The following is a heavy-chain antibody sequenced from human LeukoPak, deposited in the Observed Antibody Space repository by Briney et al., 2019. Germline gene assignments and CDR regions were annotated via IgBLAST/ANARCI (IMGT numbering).Heavy chain of an antibody. V-gene: IGHV3-66*01. J-gene: IGHJ6*02. CDR3: ARTGIAAAETRYYNYYYGLDI. D-gene: IGHD6-13*01. CDR2: TYSGGWT. CDR1: GFTFSASY. Sequence: GGSLRPSCAASGFTFSASYMRWVRQAPGKGLEWVSVTYSGGWTYYSDAVKGRFIISRDNSKNTLYLQMNSLRAEDTAVYYCARTGIAAAETRYYNYYYGLDIWGQGTTVTVSS.